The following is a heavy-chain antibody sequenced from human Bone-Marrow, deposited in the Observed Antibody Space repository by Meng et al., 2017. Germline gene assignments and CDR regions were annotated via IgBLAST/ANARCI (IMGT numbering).Heavy chain of an antibody. CDR2: ISYDGSNK. CDR1: GFTFSSYA. J-gene: IGHJ6*02. V-gene: IGHV3-30*01. CDR3: AREASSSSWYYYGMDV. Sequence: LSLTCAASGFTFSSYAMHWVRQAPGKGLEGVAVISYDGSNKYYADSVKGRFTISRDNSKNTLYLQMNSLRAEDTAVYYCAREASSSSWYYYGMDVWGQGTTVTVSS. D-gene: IGHD6-13*01.